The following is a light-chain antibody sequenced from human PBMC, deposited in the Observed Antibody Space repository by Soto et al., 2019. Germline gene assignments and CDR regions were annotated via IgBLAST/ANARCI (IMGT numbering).Light chain of an antibody. CDR3: TSYVGNDIWV. V-gene: IGLV2-8*01. CDR1: SSDVGAYKY. CDR2: EVT. J-gene: IGLJ3*02. Sequence: QSALTQPPSASGSPGQSVTISCTGTSSDVGAYKYVSWYQQYPGKAPQLMIYEVTKRPSGVPDRFSGSESGNTASLTVSGLQAEDEADYYCTSYVGNDIWVFGGGTKLTVL.